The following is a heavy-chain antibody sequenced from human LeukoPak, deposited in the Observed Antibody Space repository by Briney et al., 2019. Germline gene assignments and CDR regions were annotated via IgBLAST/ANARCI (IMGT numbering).Heavy chain of an antibody. Sequence: SETLSLTCTVSGGSISRYYWSWLREPPGKGLEWIGYIYYSGSTNYNPSLKSRVTISVDTSENQFSLKLSSVTAADTAVYYCAEAASVGTFDYWGQGTLVTVSS. D-gene: IGHD1-26*01. V-gene: IGHV4-59*13. CDR1: GGSISRYY. CDR2: IYYSGST. CDR3: AEAASVGTFDY. J-gene: IGHJ4*02.